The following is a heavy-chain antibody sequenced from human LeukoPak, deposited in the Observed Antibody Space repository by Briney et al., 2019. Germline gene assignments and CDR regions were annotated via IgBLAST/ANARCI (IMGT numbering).Heavy chain of an antibody. CDR3: AKDIVPYDSSGWGAFDI. J-gene: IGHJ3*02. D-gene: IGHD3-22*01. Sequence: GRSLRLSCAASGFTFDDYAMHWVRQAPGKGLEWVSGISWNSGSIGYADSVKGRFTISRDNAKNSLYLQMNSLRAEDTALYYCAKDIVPYDSSGWGAFDIWGQGTMVTVSS. CDR2: ISWNSGSI. CDR1: GFTFDDYA. V-gene: IGHV3-9*01.